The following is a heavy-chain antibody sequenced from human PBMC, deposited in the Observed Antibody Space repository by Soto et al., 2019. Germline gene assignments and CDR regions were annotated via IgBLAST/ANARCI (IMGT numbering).Heavy chain of an antibody. Sequence: ASVKVSCKASGYTFTSYYMHWVRQAPGQGLEWMGIINPSGGSTSYAQKFQGRVTMTRDTSTSTVYMELSSLRSEDTAVYYCARSFHPAYSSGWSAPAEYFQRWGQGTLVTVSS. CDR3: ARSFHPAYSSGWSAPAEYFQR. CDR2: INPSGGST. J-gene: IGHJ1*01. D-gene: IGHD6-19*01. CDR1: GYTFTSYY. V-gene: IGHV1-46*01.